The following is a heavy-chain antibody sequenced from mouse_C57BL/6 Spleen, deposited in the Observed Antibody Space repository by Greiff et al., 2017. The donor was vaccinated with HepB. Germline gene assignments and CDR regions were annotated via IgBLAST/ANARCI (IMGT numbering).Heavy chain of an antibody. CDR3: ARIIYYDYDENFDY. D-gene: IGHD2-4*01. Sequence: VQRVESGAELAKPGASVKLSCKASGYTFTSYWMHWVKQRPVQGLEWIGYINPSSGYTKYNQKFKDKATLTADKSSSTAYMQLSSLTYEDSAVYYCARIIYYDYDENFDYWGQGTTLTVSS. V-gene: IGHV1-7*01. CDR1: GYTFTSYW. J-gene: IGHJ2*01. CDR2: INPSSGYT.